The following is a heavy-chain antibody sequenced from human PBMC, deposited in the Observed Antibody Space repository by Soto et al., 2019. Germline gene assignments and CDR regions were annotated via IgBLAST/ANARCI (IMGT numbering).Heavy chain of an antibody. V-gene: IGHV4-30-2*06. Sequence: SETLSLTCTVSGGSISSGAYSWSWIRQSPGKGLEWLGFIYQSGNTYYSPSLQSRVAISMDKSKNQLSLQLRSVTAADTAVYYGVRDPWGCGDGAFYLWGCSAPGGPGPRVTVPS. CDR1: GGSISSGAYS. D-gene: IGHD2-21*01. CDR2: IYQSGNT. CDR3: VRDPWGCGDGAFYLWGCSAP. J-gene: IGHJ5*02.